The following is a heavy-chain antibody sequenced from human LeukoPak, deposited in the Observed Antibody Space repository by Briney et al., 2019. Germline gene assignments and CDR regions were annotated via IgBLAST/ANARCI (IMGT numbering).Heavy chain of an antibody. J-gene: IGHJ4*02. CDR1: AFTFTDYY. Sequence: PGGSLRLSCAASAFTFTDYYMSWIRQAPGKGLEWISYISSSGTATSHADSVKGRFTIPRDNAKNSLYLQMNSLRAEDTAVYYCARTISRGYFDYWGQGTLVTVSS. V-gene: IGHV3-11*04. CDR3: ARTISRGYFDY. D-gene: IGHD3-3*01. CDR2: ISSSGTAT.